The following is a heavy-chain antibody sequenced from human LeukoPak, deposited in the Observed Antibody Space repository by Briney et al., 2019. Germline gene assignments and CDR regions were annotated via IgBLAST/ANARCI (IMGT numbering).Heavy chain of an antibody. CDR1: GGSISSGGYY. D-gene: IGHD3-22*01. Sequence: SETLSLTCTVSGGSISSGGYYWSWIRQHPGKGLEWIGYIYYSGSTYYNPFLKSRVTISVDTSKNQFSLKLSSVTAADTAVYYCARAVILDYYDSSGYYFDYWGQGTLVTVSS. J-gene: IGHJ4*02. V-gene: IGHV4-31*03. CDR2: IYYSGST. CDR3: ARAVILDYYDSSGYYFDY.